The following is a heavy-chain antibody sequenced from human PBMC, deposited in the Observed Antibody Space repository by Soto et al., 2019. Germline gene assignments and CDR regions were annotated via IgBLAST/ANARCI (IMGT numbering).Heavy chain of an antibody. CDR2: IYYSGST. J-gene: IGHJ4*02. CDR1: GGSISSSSYY. Sequence: QLQLQESGPGLVKPSETLSLTCTVSGGSISSSSYYWGWIRQPPGKGLEWIGSIYYSGSTYYNPSLKSRVTISVDTSKNQFSLKLSSVSAAVTAVYYCAIVVVPAAIRAVEANWGQGTLVTVSS. D-gene: IGHD2-2*01. V-gene: IGHV4-39*01. CDR3: AIVVVPAAIRAVEAN.